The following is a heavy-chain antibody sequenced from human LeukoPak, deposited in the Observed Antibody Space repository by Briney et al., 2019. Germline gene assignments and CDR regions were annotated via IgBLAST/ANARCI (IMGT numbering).Heavy chain of an antibody. J-gene: IGHJ5*02. CDR1: GGSISSYY. CDR3: ARDVGSGSS. CDR2: IYYSGST. V-gene: IGHV4-59*01. D-gene: IGHD1-26*01. Sequence: SETLSLTCTVSGGSISSYYWSWIRQPPGKGLEWIGYIYYSGSTNYNPSLKSRVTISVDTSKNQFSLNLSSVTAADTAVYYRARDVGSGSSWGQGTLVIVSS.